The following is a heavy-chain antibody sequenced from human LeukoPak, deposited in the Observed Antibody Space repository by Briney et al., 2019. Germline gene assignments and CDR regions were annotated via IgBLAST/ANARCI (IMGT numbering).Heavy chain of an antibody. Sequence: PSETLSLTCAVYGGSFSGYYWSWIRQPPGKGLEWIGEINHSGSTNYNPSLKSRVTISVDTFKNQFSLKLSSVTAADTAVYYCARSVAGYYFDYWGQGTLVTVSS. V-gene: IGHV4-34*01. CDR1: GGSFSGYY. CDR2: INHSGST. J-gene: IGHJ4*02. CDR3: ARSVAGYYFDY. D-gene: IGHD6-19*01.